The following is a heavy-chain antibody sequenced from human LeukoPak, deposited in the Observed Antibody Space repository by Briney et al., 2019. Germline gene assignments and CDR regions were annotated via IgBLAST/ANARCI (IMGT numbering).Heavy chain of an antibody. CDR2: ISAYNGNT. CDR3: ARDLRLLWFGELGNWFDP. Sequence: ASVNVSCKASGYTFTSYGISWVQQAPGQGLEWMGWISAYNGNTNYAQKLQGRVTMTTDTSTSTAYMELRSLRSDDTAVYYCARDLRLLWFGELGNWFDPWGQGTLVTVSS. J-gene: IGHJ5*02. V-gene: IGHV1-18*01. D-gene: IGHD3-10*01. CDR1: GYTFTSYG.